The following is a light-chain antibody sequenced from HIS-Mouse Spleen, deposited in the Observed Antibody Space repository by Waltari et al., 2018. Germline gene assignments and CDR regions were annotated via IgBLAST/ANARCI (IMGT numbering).Light chain of an antibody. J-gene: IGLJ2*01. V-gene: IGLV3-10*01. CDR3: YSTDSSGNHRV. CDR2: EDS. CDR1: ALPKKY. Sequence: SYELTQPPSVSVSPGQTARITCSGDALPKKYAYWYQQKSGQAPVLAIYEDSKRPSWLPERFSGSSSGTMATLTISGAQVEDEADYYCYSTDSSGNHRVFGGGTKLTVL.